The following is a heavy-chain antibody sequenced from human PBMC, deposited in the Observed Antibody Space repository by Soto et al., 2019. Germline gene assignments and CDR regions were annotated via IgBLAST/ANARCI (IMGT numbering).Heavy chain of an antibody. CDR3: AKGMYSSSSGSFYYYYMDV. Sequence: EVQLVESGGGLVQPGRSLRLSCAASGFTFDDYAMHWVRQAPGKGLEWVSGISWNSGSIGYADSVKGRFTISRDNAKNSLYLQMNSLRAEDTALYYCAKGMYSSSSGSFYYYYMDVWGKGTTVTVSS. CDR2: ISWNSGSI. D-gene: IGHD6-6*01. J-gene: IGHJ6*03. V-gene: IGHV3-9*01. CDR1: GFTFDDYA.